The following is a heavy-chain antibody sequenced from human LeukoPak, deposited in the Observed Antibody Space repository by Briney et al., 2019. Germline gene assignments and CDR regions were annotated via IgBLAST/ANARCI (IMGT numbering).Heavy chain of an antibody. CDR3: ARASFNVVFGNWFDP. CDR1: SGSIGSSSNY. CDR2: VYYSGST. D-gene: IGHD2-8*01. J-gene: IGHJ5*02. Sequence: KPSETLSLTCTVSSGSIGSSSNYWGWIRQAPGKGLEWIGNVYYSGSTFYNPSLKSRVTISVDTSKNQFSLKLRSVTAADTAIYYCARASFNVVFGNWFDPWGQGTLVTVSP. V-gene: IGHV4-39*01.